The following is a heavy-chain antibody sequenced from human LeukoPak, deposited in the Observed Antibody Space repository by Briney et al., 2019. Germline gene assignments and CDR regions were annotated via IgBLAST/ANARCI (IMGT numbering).Heavy chain of an antibody. J-gene: IGHJ1*01. CDR2: IYYSGIT. Sequence: SETLSLTCTVSGGSISSSSYYWGWIRQPPGKGLEWIGSIYYSGITYYNPSLQSRVTISVDKSNNHFSLRLTSVTAADTAVYYCATNGWYCLDHWGQGALVTVSS. CDR1: GGSISSSSYY. D-gene: IGHD6-19*01. V-gene: IGHV4-39*02. CDR3: ATNGWYCLDH.